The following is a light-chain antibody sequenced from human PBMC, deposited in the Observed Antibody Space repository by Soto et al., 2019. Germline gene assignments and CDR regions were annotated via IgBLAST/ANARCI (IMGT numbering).Light chain of an antibody. CDR2: EVS. V-gene: IGLV2-8*01. CDR1: SSDVGGYND. Sequence: LAHTASWSVSPLQSFTIAFTGTSSDVGGYNDVSWYQQHPGKAPKLMIYEVSKRPSGVPDRYSGSKSGNTASLTVSGLQAEDEADYSCRSYAGSKNLGVLGNGKKVIVL. J-gene: IGLJ1*01. CDR3: RSYAGSKNLGV.